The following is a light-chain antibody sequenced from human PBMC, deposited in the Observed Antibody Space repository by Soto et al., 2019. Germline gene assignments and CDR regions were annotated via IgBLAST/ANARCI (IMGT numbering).Light chain of an antibody. Sequence: EIVLTQSPGTLSLSPGERATLSCRASQSVTSNYLAWYQQKPGQAPRRLISVASSRAAGIPVRFSGSGSGTSFTLTISSLETEDYAVYYCQPYGGSPWTFGQGNKVAIK. J-gene: IGKJ1*01. CDR1: QSVTSNY. CDR3: QPYGGSPWT. V-gene: IGKV3-20*01. CDR2: VAS.